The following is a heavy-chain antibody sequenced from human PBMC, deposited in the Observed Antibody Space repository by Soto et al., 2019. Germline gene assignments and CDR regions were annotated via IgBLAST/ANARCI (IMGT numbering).Heavy chain of an antibody. CDR3: ARGLHCSGGSCYHNWFDP. CDR2: MNPNSGNT. J-gene: IGHJ5*02. V-gene: IGHV1-8*01. CDR1: GYTFTSYD. Sequence: ASVKVSCKASGYTFTSYDINWVRQATGQGLEWMGWMNPNSGNTGYAQKFQGRVTMTRNTSISTAYMELSSLRSEDTAVYYCARGLHCSGGSCYHNWFDPWGQGTLVTVS. D-gene: IGHD2-15*01.